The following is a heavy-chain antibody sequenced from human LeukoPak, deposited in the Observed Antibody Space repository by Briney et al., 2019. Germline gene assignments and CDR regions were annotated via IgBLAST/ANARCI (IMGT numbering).Heavy chain of an antibody. CDR2: ISGSGGGT. D-gene: IGHD3-16*01. CDR1: GFTFSSYA. Sequence: GGSLRLSCAASGFTFSSYAMSWVRQAPGKGLEWVSAISGSGGGTYYADSVKGRFTISRDNSKNTLYLQMNSLRAEDTAVYYCAEDGFRLGCAFWGQGTLVTVSS. J-gene: IGHJ4*02. CDR3: AEDGFRLGCAF. V-gene: IGHV3-23*01.